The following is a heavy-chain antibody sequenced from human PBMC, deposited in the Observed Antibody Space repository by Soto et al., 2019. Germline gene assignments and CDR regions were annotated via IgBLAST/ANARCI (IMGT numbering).Heavy chain of an antibody. J-gene: IGHJ6*02. Sequence: SVKVSCKASGGTFSSYAISWVRQAPGQGLEWMGGIIPIFGTANYAQKFQGRVTITADESTSTAYMELSSLRSEDTAVYYCARVTMDIVATIIDYYYGMDVWGQGTTVTVSS. CDR3: ARVTMDIVATIIDYYYGMDV. D-gene: IGHD5-12*01. V-gene: IGHV1-69*13. CDR2: IIPIFGTA. CDR1: GGTFSSYA.